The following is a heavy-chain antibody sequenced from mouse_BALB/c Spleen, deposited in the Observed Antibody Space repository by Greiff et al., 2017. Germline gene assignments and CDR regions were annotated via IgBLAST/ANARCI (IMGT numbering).Heavy chain of an antibody. Sequence: VQLQQSGPELVKPGASVKISCKASGYSFTGYYMHWVKQSHVKSLEWIGRINPYNGATSYNQNFKDKASLTVDKSSSTAYMELHSLTSEDSAVYYCVYYGNYGWYFDVWGAGTTVTVSS. D-gene: IGHD2-1*01. CDR1: GYSFTGYY. V-gene: IGHV1-31*01. CDR2: INPYNGAT. J-gene: IGHJ1*01. CDR3: VYYGNYGWYFDV.